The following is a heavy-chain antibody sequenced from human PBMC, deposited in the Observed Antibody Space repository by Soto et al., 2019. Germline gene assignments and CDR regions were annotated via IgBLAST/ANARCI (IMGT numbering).Heavy chain of an antibody. V-gene: IGHV4-59*01. CDR1: GGSISSYY. Sequence: SETLSLTCTVSGGSISSYYWSWIRQPPGKGLEWIGYIYYSGSTNYNPSLKSRVTISVDTSKNQFSLKLSSVTAADTAVYYCARGLELFDYWGQGTLVTVSS. CDR3: ARGLELFDY. CDR2: IYYSGST. D-gene: IGHD3-10*01. J-gene: IGHJ4*02.